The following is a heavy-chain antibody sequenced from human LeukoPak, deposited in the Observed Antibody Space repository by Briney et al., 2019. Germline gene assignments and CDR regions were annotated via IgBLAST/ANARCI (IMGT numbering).Heavy chain of an antibody. J-gene: IGHJ4*02. CDR2: INPNSGGT. Sequence: GASVKVSCKASGYTFTGYYMHWVRQAPGQGLEWMGWINPNSGGTNYAQKFQGRVTMTRDTSISTAYMGLSRLRSDDTAVYYRARDFRVVVVPAAMADYWGQGTLVTVSS. CDR1: GYTFTGYY. D-gene: IGHD2-2*01. CDR3: ARDFRVVVVPAAMADY. V-gene: IGHV1-2*02.